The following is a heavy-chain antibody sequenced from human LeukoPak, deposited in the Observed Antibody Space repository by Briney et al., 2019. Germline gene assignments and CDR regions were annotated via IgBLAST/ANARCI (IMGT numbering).Heavy chain of an antibody. CDR3: AKDCSSTSCYPGYYYYYYMDV. D-gene: IGHD2-2*01. CDR1: GYTLTELS. V-gene: IGHV1-24*01. J-gene: IGHJ6*03. CDR2: FDPEDGET. Sequence: ASVKVSCKVSGYTLTELSMHWVRQAPGKGLEWMGGFDPEDGETIYAQKFQGRVTMTEDTSTDTAYMELRSLRSDDTAVYYCAKDCSSTSCYPGYYYYYYMDVWGKGTTVTVSS.